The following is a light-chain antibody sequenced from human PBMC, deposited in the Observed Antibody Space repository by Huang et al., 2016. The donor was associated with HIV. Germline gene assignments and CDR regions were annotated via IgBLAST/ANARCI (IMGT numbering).Light chain of an antibody. V-gene: IGKV3-11*01. CDR1: QSVNTF. CDR3: QQRSNRPLT. Sequence: EIVLTQSPATLSLSPGERATLSCGASQSVNTFLAWYQQKPGQAPRLLIYDAANRATGIPARFSGSGSGTDFTLTISSLEPEDFAVYYCQQRSNRPLTFGGGTKVEIK. J-gene: IGKJ4*01. CDR2: DAA.